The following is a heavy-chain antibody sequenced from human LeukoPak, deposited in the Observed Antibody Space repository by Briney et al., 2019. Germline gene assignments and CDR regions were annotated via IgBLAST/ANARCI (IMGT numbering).Heavy chain of an antibody. Sequence: GGSLRLSCAASGFTVRNNHMYWVRQAPGKGLEWVSVIYNGGGTGYADSVKGRFTISRDNSQNTVSLQMDSLRVEDTAVYYCARDNGRMDVWGKGTTVTVSS. CDR2: IYNGGGT. J-gene: IGHJ6*04. V-gene: IGHV3-66*01. CDR3: ARDNGRMDV. CDR1: GFTVRNNH.